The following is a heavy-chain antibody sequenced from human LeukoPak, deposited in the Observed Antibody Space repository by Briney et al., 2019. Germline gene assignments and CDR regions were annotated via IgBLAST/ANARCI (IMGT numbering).Heavy chain of an antibody. Sequence: ASVKVSCKTSGYSENFYGITWVRQVAGQWLEWMGWISAQHGLTEYAPNSKDRVTMTTDTYKNTAYMELRSLRSDDTAVYYCAGSLGYCTSNVCYLKYWGQGTLVTVSS. J-gene: IGHJ4*02. CDR3: AGSLGYCTSNVCYLKY. V-gene: IGHV1-18*01. D-gene: IGHD2-8*01. CDR2: ISAQHGLT. CDR1: GYSENFYG.